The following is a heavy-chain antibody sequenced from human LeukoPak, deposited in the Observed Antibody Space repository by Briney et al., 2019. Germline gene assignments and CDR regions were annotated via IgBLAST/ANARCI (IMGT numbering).Heavy chain of an antibody. CDR3: ARDRAASSALFDY. V-gene: IGHV1-18*01. CDR1: GYTFTSYG. CDR2: ISAYNGNK. J-gene: IGHJ4*02. D-gene: IGHD2-15*01. Sequence: ASVKLSCKASGYTFTSYGMSWVRQAPGQGLEWMGCISAYNGNKNYAQKLQGRVTMTTDTSTSTAYMELRSLRSDDTAVYYCARDRAASSALFDYWGQGTLVTVCS.